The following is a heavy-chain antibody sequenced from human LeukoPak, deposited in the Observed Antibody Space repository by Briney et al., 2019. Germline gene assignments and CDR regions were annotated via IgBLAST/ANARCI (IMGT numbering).Heavy chain of an antibody. V-gene: IGHV3-7*01. Sequence: PGGSLRLSCAVSGFTFSSHWMNWVRQAPGKGLEWVASIKQDGSEKSYVDSVKGRFTISRDNAKNSLYLQMTSLRAEDTAVYYCARDGTAPGLYFDLWGQGTLVTVSS. J-gene: IGHJ4*01. D-gene: IGHD6-13*01. CDR1: GFTFSSHW. CDR3: ARDGTAPGLYFDL. CDR2: IKQDGSEK.